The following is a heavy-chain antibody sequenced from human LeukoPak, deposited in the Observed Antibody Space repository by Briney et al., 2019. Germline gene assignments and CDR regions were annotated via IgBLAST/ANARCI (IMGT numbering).Heavy chain of an antibody. CDR1: GFTFSSYA. V-gene: IGHV3-23*01. CDR2: ISGSGGST. Sequence: GGSLRLSCEASGFTFSSYAMSWVRQAPGKGLEWVSAISGSGGSTYYADSVKGRFTISRDNSKITLYLQMNSLRAEDTAVYYCAKEGEGAARLSYYGMDVWGQGTTVTVSS. D-gene: IGHD2/OR15-2a*01. CDR3: AKEGEGAARLSYYGMDV. J-gene: IGHJ6*02.